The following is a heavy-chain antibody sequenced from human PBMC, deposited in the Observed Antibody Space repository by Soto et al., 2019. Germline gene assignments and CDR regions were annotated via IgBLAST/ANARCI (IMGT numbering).Heavy chain of an antibody. V-gene: IGHV3-23*01. CDR2: ISGSGGNT. CDR3: AKYSVGSGWPRRPPGYYYGMDV. D-gene: IGHD6-19*01. Sequence: GGSLRLSCAASGFTFSSYAMSWVRQAPGKGLEWVSAISGSGGNTYYADSVKGRFTISRDNSKNTLYLQMNSLRAEDTAVYYCAKYSVGSGWPRRPPGYYYGMDVWGQGTTVTVSS. J-gene: IGHJ6*02. CDR1: GFTFSSYA.